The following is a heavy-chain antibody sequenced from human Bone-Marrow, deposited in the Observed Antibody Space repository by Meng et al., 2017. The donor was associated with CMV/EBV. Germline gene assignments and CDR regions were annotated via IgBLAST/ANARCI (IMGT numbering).Heavy chain of an antibody. CDR1: GFTFSSYS. J-gene: IGHJ4*02. CDR3: AVSARGSYWGGV. Sequence: GGSLRLSCAASGFTFSSYSMNWVRQAPGKGLEWVSYISSDSSTIYYADSVKGRFTISRDNAKNSLYLQMNSLRAEDTAVYYCAVSARGSYWGGVWGQGTLVTVSS. CDR2: ISSDSSTI. D-gene: IGHD1-26*01. V-gene: IGHV3-48*04.